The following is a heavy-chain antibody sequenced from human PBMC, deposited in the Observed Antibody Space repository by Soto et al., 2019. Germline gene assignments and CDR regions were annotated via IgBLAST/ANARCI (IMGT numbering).Heavy chain of an antibody. CDR2: IYYSGST. CDR1: GGSISSYY. J-gene: IGHJ4*02. D-gene: IGHD3-10*01. Sequence: QVQLQESGPGLVKPSETLSLTCTVSGGSISSYYWSWIRQPPGKGLEWIGYIYYSGSTNYNPSLNSRVTISVDTSKNQFSLKLSSVTAADTAVYYCARHAGGGAWFHFDYWGQGTLVTVSS. V-gene: IGHV4-59*08. CDR3: ARHAGGGAWFHFDY.